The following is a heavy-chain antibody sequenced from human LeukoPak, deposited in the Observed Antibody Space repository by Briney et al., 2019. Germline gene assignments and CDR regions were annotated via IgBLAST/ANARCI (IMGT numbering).Heavy chain of an antibody. CDR3: AGGVAYYYSGMDV. J-gene: IGHJ6*02. V-gene: IGHV3-30-3*01. CDR2: TSYDGSKK. D-gene: IGHD2-15*01. CDR1: GFTFTSYA. Sequence: PGRSLRLSCAASGFTFTSYAMHWVRQAPGKGLEWVAVTSYDGSKKDYADSVKGRFTISRDNSNNTLYLQMNSLRPEDTAVYYSAGGVAYYYSGMDVWGQGTTVTVSS.